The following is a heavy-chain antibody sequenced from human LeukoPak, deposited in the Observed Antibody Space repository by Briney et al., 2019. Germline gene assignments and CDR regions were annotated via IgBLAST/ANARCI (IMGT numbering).Heavy chain of an antibody. V-gene: IGHV4-34*01. CDR2: INHSGST. CDR3: ARDPAYYYDTSGYYGMDV. D-gene: IGHD3-22*01. Sequence: SETLSLTCAVYGGSFSGYYWSWLRQPPGKGLEWIGEINHSGSTNYNPSLKSRVTISVDTSKNQFSLKLSSVTAADTAVYYCARDPAYYYDTSGYYGMDVWGQGTTVTVSS. CDR1: GGSFSGYY. J-gene: IGHJ6*02.